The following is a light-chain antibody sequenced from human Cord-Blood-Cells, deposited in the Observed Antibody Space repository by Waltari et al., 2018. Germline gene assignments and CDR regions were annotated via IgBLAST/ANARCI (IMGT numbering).Light chain of an antibody. V-gene: IGLV2-11*01. CDR2: DVS. Sequence: QSALTQPRSVSGSPGQSVTISCTGTSSHVGGYNYVPRYQQHPGKAPKLMIYDVSKRPSGVPDLFSGSKSGNTASLTISGLQAEDEADYYCCSYAGSYSWVFGGGTKLTVL. CDR3: CSYAGSYSWV. CDR1: SSHVGGYNY. J-gene: IGLJ3*02.